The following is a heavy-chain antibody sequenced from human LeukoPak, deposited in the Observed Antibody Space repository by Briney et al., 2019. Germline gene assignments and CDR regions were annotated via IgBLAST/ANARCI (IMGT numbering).Heavy chain of an antibody. CDR2: INGDGRNI. V-gene: IGHV3-74*01. CDR1: GFTFSSYW. CDR3: AKDEKWGSGSFQH. J-gene: IGHJ1*01. D-gene: IGHD6-25*01. Sequence: GGSLRLSCVASGFTFSSYWMHWVRQDPSRGLVWASRINGDGRNINYADSVRGRFTISRDNAKNTLFLQMNTLRVEDTAVYYCAKDEKWGSGSFQHWGQGTLVTVSS.